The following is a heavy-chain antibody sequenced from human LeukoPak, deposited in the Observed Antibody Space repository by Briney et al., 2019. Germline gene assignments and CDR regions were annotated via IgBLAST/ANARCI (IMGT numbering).Heavy chain of an antibody. Sequence: ASVKVSCKASGYTFTGYYMHWVRQAPGQGLEGMGWINPNSGGTNYAQKFQGRVTMTRDTSISTAYMELNRLRSDDTAVYYCARRHYYDSSGYDYWGQGTLVTVSS. J-gene: IGHJ4*02. V-gene: IGHV1-2*02. CDR1: GYTFTGYY. CDR2: INPNSGGT. CDR3: ARRHYYDSSGYDY. D-gene: IGHD3-22*01.